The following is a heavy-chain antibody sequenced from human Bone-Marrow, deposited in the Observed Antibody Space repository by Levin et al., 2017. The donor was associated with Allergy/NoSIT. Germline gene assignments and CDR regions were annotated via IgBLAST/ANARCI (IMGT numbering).Heavy chain of an antibody. Sequence: KASETLSLTCAVSGGSISSGGYSWSWIRQPPGKGLEWIGYIYHSGSTYYNPSLKSRVTISVDRSKNQFSLKLSSVTAADTAVYYCARGLRNYYDSSGYQSDAFDIWGQGTMVTVSS. J-gene: IGHJ3*02. CDR3: ARGLRNYYDSSGYQSDAFDI. D-gene: IGHD3-22*01. CDR2: IYHSGST. CDR1: GGSISSGGYS. V-gene: IGHV4-30-2*01.